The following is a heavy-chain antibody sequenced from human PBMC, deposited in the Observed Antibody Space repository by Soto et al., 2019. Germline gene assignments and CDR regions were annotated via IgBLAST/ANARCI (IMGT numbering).Heavy chain of an antibody. Sequence: GGSLRLSCVGSGFTLSSYAIYWVRQAPGKGLEWVALISYDGTNKHYADSVKGRFSISRDNSKKTVSLQMNSLTTEDTALYYCARARRYCSGGSCYSTGRANHYAMDVWGQGTTVTVSS. D-gene: IGHD2-15*01. CDR2: ISYDGTNK. CDR1: GFTLSSYA. J-gene: IGHJ6*02. V-gene: IGHV3-30*04. CDR3: ARARRYCSGGSCYSTGRANHYAMDV.